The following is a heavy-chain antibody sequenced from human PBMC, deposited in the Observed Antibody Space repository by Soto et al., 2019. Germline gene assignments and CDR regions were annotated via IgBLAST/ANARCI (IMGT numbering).Heavy chain of an antibody. D-gene: IGHD3-22*01. V-gene: IGHV4-31*03. CDR2: IYYSGST. CDR1: GGSIRSRGYY. J-gene: IGHJ4*02. Sequence: NPSETLSLTCTVSGGSIRSRGYYWSWIRQHPGKGLEWIGYIYYSGSTYYKPSLKSRVTISIDTPKNQFSLKLNSVTAADTAVYYCAREGYDSGNFDYWGQGTLVTVSS. CDR3: AREGYDSGNFDY.